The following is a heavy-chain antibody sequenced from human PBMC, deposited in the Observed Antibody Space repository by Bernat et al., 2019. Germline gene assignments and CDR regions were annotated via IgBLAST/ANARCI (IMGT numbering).Heavy chain of an antibody. CDR3: AKSSDDYGDYVAFPFDY. J-gene: IGHJ4*02. Sequence: VQLVESGGGVVQPGRSLTLSCTASGFIFSSYAMHWVRQAPGKGLEWVSAISGSGGSTYYADSVKGRFTISRDNSKNTLYLQMNSLRAEDTAVYYCAKSSDDYGDYVAFPFDYWGQGTLVTVSS. V-gene: IGHV3-23*04. CDR1: GFIFSSYA. CDR2: ISGSGGST. D-gene: IGHD4-17*01.